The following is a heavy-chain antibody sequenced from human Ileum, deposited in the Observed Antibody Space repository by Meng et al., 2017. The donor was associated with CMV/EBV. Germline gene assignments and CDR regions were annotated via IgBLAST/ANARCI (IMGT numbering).Heavy chain of an antibody. J-gene: IGHJ5*02. CDR3: AKKIVVVAGQDCFDP. Sequence: SGFTLSNYVMNWVRQSPGRGLEWVSRISADGIGTYYADSVKGRFSISRDNSKNTVYLQMTSLRAEDTAVYYCAKKIVVVAGQDCFDPWGQGTLVTVSS. D-gene: IGHD2-2*01. CDR2: ISADGIGT. V-gene: IGHV3-23*01. CDR1: GFTLSNYV.